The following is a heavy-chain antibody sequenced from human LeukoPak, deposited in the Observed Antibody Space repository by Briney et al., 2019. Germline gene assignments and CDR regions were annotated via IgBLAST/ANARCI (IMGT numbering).Heavy chain of an antibody. CDR1: GFIFSSYS. J-gene: IGHJ4*02. CDR2: ISSSSSTI. D-gene: IGHD3-22*01. CDR3: AKDDYYDTSGYRD. Sequence: PGGSLRLSCAASGFIFSSYSMNWVRQAPGKGLEWVSYISSSSSTIYYADSVKGRFTISRDNAKNSLYLQMNSLRAEDTAVYYCAKDDYYDTSGYRDWGQGTLVTVSS. V-gene: IGHV3-48*01.